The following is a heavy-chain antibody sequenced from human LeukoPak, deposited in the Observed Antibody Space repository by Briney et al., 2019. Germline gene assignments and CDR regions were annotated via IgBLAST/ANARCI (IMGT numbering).Heavy chain of an antibody. V-gene: IGHV3-30*02. D-gene: IGHD3-10*01. CDR3: ARLSAYYYGSYFYYYMDV. J-gene: IGHJ6*03. Sequence: GGSLRLSCAASGFTFSSYGMHWVRQAPAKGLEWVAFIRYDGSNKYYADSVKGRFTISRDNSKNTLYLQMNSLRAEDTALYYCARLSAYYYGSYFYYYMDVWGKGTTVTVSS. CDR2: IRYDGSNK. CDR1: GFTFSSYG.